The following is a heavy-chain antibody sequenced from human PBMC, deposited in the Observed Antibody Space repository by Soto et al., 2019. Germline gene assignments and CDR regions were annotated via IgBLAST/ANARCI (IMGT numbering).Heavy chain of an antibody. CDR2: ITVNNGNT. V-gene: IGHV1-18*01. D-gene: IGHD3-3*01. J-gene: IGHJ4*02. Sequence: VQLLQSGAEVKKPGASVKVSCQASGYIFSSYAINWVRQAPGQGLEWMGWITVNNGNTYYVQKFQDRVTLTADTSTNTAYMELKSLRSDDTAIYYCARDNTGVVGVDYWGQGTLVTVSS. CDR3: ARDNTGVVGVDY. CDR1: GYIFSSYA.